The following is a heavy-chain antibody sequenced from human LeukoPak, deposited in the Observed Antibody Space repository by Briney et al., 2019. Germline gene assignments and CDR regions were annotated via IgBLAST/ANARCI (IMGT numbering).Heavy chain of an antibody. CDR1: GITFSSTA. V-gene: IGHV1-58*02. Sequence: GTSVKVSCKASGITFSSTAIQWVRQARGQRLEWVGRIVVGSGNTNYAQKFQERVTITRDMSTSTAYVELSSLRSEDTAVYYCAATREYTTSWYGGYYYYGMDVWGQGTTVTVSS. CDR3: AATREYTTSWYGGYYYYGMDV. D-gene: IGHD6-13*01. CDR2: IVVGSGNT. J-gene: IGHJ6*02.